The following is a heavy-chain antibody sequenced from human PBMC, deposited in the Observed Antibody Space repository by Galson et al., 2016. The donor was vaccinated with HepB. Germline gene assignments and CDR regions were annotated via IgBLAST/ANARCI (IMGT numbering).Heavy chain of an antibody. V-gene: IGHV3-23*01. J-gene: IGHJ4*02. CDR1: GFTFGRYA. D-gene: IGHD6-19*01. Sequence: SLRLSCAASGFTFGRYAMSWVRQAPGKGLERVSAISGDGGSTYYAGSAQGRFTSSRDRSTNTMYLQMNSLRTDDTAVYYCARFTQEWLDRVYYFDYWGQGTLVTVSS. CDR3: ARFTQEWLDRVYYFDY. CDR2: ISGDGGST.